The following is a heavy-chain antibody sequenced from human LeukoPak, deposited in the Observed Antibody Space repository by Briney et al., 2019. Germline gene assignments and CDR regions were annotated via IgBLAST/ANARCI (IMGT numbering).Heavy chain of an antibody. V-gene: IGHV4-39*07. CDR1: SGSISSSNYY. Sequence: SETLSPTCIVSSGSISSSNYYWGWIRQPPGKGLEWIGSIYYSGSTYYNPSLKSRVTISIDTSKKNFSLNLSSVTAADTAVYYCARINGWSGAQYYFDSWGQGTLVTVSS. CDR3: ARINGWSGAQYYFDS. J-gene: IGHJ4*02. CDR2: IYYSGST. D-gene: IGHD6-19*01.